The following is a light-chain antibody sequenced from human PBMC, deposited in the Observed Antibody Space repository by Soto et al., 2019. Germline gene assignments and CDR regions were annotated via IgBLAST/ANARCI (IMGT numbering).Light chain of an antibody. CDR2: WAS. CDR3: QQYYTTPLT. Sequence: DIVMNQSPDSLAVSLGERATINCKSSQSLLYTSNSKNYLAWYQQKPGQPPKLLIYWASSRESGVADRFSGTESGTDFALPIRGLQAEDVAVYYCQQYYTTPLTFGPGNKVDIK. V-gene: IGKV4-1*01. J-gene: IGKJ3*01. CDR1: QSLLYTSNSKNY.